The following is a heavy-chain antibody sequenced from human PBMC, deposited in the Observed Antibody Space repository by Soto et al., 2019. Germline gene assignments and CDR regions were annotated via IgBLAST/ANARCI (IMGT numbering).Heavy chain of an antibody. V-gene: IGHV3-43*01. CDR2: ISWDGGST. J-gene: IGHJ4*02. D-gene: IGHD3-22*01. Sequence: EVQLVESGGVVVQPGGSLRLSCAASGFTFDDYTMHWVRQAPGKGLEWVSLISWDGGSTYYADSVKGRFTISRDNSKNXLXLXXNSLRTEDTALYYCAKDRWGRYYYDSSGYYASFDYWGQGTLVTVSS. CDR3: AKDRWGRYYYDSSGYYASFDY. CDR1: GFTFDDYT.